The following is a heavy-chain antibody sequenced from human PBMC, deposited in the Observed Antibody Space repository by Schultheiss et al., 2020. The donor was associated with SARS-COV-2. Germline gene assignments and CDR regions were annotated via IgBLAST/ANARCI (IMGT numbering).Heavy chain of an antibody. CDR3: ATQFPARLGSDY. CDR1: GGSISSGGYS. D-gene: IGHD6-19*01. Sequence: TLSLTCAVSGGSISSGGYSWSWIRQPPGKGLEWIGYIYHSGSTYYNPSLKSRVTISVDTSKNQFSLKLSSVTAADTAVYYCATQFPARLGSDYWGQGTLVTVSS. V-gene: IGHV4-30-2*01. CDR2: IYHSGST. J-gene: IGHJ4*02.